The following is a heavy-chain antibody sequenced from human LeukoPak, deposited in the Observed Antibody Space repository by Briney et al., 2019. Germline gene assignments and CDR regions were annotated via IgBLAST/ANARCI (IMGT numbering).Heavy chain of an antibody. V-gene: IGHV4-59*01. Sequence: SETLSLTCTVSGGSISSYYWSWIRQPPGKGLEWIGYIYYSGSTNYNPSLKSRVTISVDTSKNQFSLKLSSVTAADTAVYYCASIDYYDSSGYYRALDAFDIWGQGTMVTVSS. CDR3: ASIDYYDSSGYYRALDAFDI. CDR1: GGSISSYY. D-gene: IGHD3-22*01. CDR2: IYYSGST. J-gene: IGHJ3*02.